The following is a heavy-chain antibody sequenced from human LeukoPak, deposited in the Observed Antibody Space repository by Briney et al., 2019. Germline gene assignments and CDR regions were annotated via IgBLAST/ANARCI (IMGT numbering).Heavy chain of an antibody. J-gene: IGHJ4*02. V-gene: IGHV1-46*01. D-gene: IGHD3-3*01. CDR3: ARADFWSGYYTWGPPPDY. CDR1: GYTFTSYY. Sequence: ASVKVSCKASGYTFTSYYMHWVRQAPGQGLEWMGIINPSGGSTSYAQKFQGRVTMTRDMSTSTAYMELSSLRSEDTAVYYCARADFWSGYYTWGPPPDYWGQGTLVTVSS. CDR2: INPSGGST.